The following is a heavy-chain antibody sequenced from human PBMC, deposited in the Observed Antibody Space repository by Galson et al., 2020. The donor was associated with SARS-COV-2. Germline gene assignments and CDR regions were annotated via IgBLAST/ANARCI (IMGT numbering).Heavy chain of an antibody. J-gene: IGHJ5*02. CDR3: AKNEEHNYYDP. V-gene: IGHV3-30*18. D-gene: IGHD3-10*01. Sequence: ETGGSLRLSCAASGSTFRTYGMHWVRQAPGKGLEWVAVISYDGINKYYADSVKGRFTISRANSKNTLYLQMNSLRAEDTAVYYCAKNEEHNYYDPWCQGTLVTVAS. CDR2: ISYDGINK. CDR1: GSTFRTYG.